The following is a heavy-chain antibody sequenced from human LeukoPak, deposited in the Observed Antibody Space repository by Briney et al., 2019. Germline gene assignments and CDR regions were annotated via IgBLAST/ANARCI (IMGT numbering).Heavy chain of an antibody. V-gene: IGHV4-59*01. CDR1: GGSISSYY. CDR3: ARIGSSGYCDY. J-gene: IGHJ4*02. CDR2: IYYSGST. D-gene: IGHD3-22*01. Sequence: PSETLSLTCTVSGGSISSYYWSWIRQPPGKGLEWIGYIYYSGSTNYSPSLKSRVTISVDTSKNQFSLKLSSVTAADTAVYYCARIGSSGYCDYWGQGTLVTVSS.